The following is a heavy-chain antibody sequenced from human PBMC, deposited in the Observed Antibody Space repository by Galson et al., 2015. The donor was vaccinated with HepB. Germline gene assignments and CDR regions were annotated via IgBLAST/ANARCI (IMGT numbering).Heavy chain of an antibody. V-gene: IGHV3-33*08. CDR2: IWYDGSNK. D-gene: IGHD2-2*01. Sequence: SLRLSCAASGFTFSSYGMHWVRQAPGKGLEWVAVIWYDGSNKYYADSVKGRFTISRDNSKNTLYLQMNSLRAEDTAVYYCARGLVVPAAPLHYYGMDVWGQGTTVTVSS. CDR1: GFTFSSYG. CDR3: ARGLVVPAAPLHYYGMDV. J-gene: IGHJ6*02.